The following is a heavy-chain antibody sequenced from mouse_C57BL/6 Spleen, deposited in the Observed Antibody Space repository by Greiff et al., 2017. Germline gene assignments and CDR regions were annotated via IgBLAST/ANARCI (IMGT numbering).Heavy chain of an antibody. CDR2: INPSSGYT. Sequence: QVQLQQSGAELARPGASVKMSCKASGYTFTSYTMHWVKQRPGQGLEWIGYINPSSGYTKYNQKFKDKATLTADKSSSTAYMQLSSLTSEDSAVYYCARDESNYVSDYAMDYWGQGTSVTVSS. CDR3: ARDESNYVSDYAMDY. D-gene: IGHD2-5*01. J-gene: IGHJ4*01. CDR1: GYTFTSYT. V-gene: IGHV1-4*01.